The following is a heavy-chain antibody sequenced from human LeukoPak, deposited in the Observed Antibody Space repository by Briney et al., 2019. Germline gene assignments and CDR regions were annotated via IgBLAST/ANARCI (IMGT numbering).Heavy chain of an antibody. D-gene: IGHD4-23*01. J-gene: IGHJ4*02. Sequence: GGSLRLSCTASGFTFSNYAMSWVRQAPGKGLNWVSTISGSGSNTYYADSVKGRFTISRDNSKNTLYLQMNSLKTEDSAVYYCTTDLRWELLDFNYWGQGTLVTVSS. CDR1: GFTFSNYA. CDR2: ISGSGSNT. V-gene: IGHV3-23*01. CDR3: TTDLRWELLDFNY.